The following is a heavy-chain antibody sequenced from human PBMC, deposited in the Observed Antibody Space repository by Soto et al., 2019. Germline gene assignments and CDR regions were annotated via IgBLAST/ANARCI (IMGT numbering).Heavy chain of an antibody. CDR3: ARGVDTAGYGYYYGMDV. CDR2: IIPIFGTA. D-gene: IGHD5-18*01. CDR1: GGTFSSYA. J-gene: IGHJ6*01. V-gene: IGHV1-69*13. Sequence: GASVKVSFKASGGTFSSYAISLVRRAPGQGLEWMGGIIPIFGTANYAQKFQGRVTITADESTSTAYMELRSLRSEDTAVYYCARGVDTAGYGYYYGMDVWGQGTTVTVSS.